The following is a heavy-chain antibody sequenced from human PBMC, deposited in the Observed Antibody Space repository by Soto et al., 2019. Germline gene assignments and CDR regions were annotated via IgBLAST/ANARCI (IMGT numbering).Heavy chain of an antibody. CDR1: GGSISSSRCH. CDR2: IKYSGTT. J-gene: IGHJ5*02. CDR3: ARAGSEEGPLRA. V-gene: IGHV4-39*01. D-gene: IGHD4-17*01. Sequence: SETLSLTCTVSGGSISSSRCHWGWIRQPPGKGLEWIASIKYSGTTFYNPSLKSRVTLSVDTSKNQFALKLSSVTAADTAVYYCARAGSEEGPLRAWGQGTLVTVSS.